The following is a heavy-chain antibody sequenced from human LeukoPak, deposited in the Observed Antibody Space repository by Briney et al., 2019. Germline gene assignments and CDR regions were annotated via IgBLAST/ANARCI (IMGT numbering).Heavy chain of an antibody. V-gene: IGHV4-4*07. CDR3: AREDSGSYREFDY. CDR1: GGSISSYY. CDR2: IYTSGST. J-gene: IGHJ4*02. D-gene: IGHD1-26*01. Sequence: PSETLSLTCTVSGGSISSYYWSWIRQPAGKGLEWIGRIYTSGSTNYNASLKSRVSMSVDTSKNQFSLKLSSVTAADTAVFYCAREDSGSYREFDYWGQGTLVTVSS.